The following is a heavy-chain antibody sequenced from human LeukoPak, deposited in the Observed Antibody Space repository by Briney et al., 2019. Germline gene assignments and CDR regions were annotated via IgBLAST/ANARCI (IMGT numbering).Heavy chain of an antibody. CDR2: FYHSGGT. V-gene: IGHV4-30-4*01. CDR3: AREIPWVRGAFDY. J-gene: IGHJ4*02. Sequence: SQTLSLTCTVSGGSISSGDYYWSWIRQPPGKGLEWIGEFYHSGGTNYNPSLKSRVTISVDKSKNQFSLKLTSVTAADTAVYYCAREIPWVRGAFDYWGQGTLVTVSS. CDR1: GGSISSGDYY. D-gene: IGHD3-10*01.